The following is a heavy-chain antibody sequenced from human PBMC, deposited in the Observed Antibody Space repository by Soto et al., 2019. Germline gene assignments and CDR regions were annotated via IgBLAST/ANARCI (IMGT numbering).Heavy chain of an antibody. J-gene: IGHJ4*02. CDR3: VKRSLLMAPT. Sequence: SSETLSLTCTVSGRTFNINADFCYLAWIRQPPGKGLEWIGSIDNGGNTHYNAPLKSRVIIAADTSKNQFSLSLNSVTAADTAVYYCVKRSLLMAPTWGQGIQVTVSS. CDR2: IDNGGNT. CDR1: GRTFNINADF. V-gene: IGHV4-39*01. D-gene: IGHD1-26*01.